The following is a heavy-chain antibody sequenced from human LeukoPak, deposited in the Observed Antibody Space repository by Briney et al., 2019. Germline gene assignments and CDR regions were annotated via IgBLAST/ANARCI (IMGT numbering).Heavy chain of an antibody. J-gene: IGHJ2*01. Sequence: SETLSLTCTVSGGSISSSSYYWGWIRQPPGKGLEWIGSIYYSGSTYYNPPLKSRVTISVDTSKNQFSLKLSSVTAADTAVYYCARGPHTFHIVVVTAAYFDLWGRGTLVTVSS. CDR1: GGSISSSSYY. CDR2: IYYSGST. V-gene: IGHV4-39*07. CDR3: ARGPHTFHIVVVTAAYFDL. D-gene: IGHD2-21*02.